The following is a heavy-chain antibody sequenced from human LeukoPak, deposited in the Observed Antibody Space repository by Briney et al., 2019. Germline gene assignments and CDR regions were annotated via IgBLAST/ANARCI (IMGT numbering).Heavy chain of an antibody. CDR2: IIPIFGTA. Sequence: SVKVSCKASGGTFSSYAISWVRQAPGQGLEWMGGIIPIFGTANYAQKFQGRVTITANESTSTAYMELSSLRSEDTAVYYCARNSLPRVYYYYYMDVWGKGTTVTVSS. D-gene: IGHD4-23*01. J-gene: IGHJ6*03. CDR1: GGTFSSYA. V-gene: IGHV1-69*13. CDR3: ARNSLPRVYYYYYMDV.